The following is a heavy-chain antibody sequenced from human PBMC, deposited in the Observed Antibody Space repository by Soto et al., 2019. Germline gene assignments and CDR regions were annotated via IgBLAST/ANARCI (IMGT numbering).Heavy chain of an antibody. D-gene: IGHD2-15*01. Sequence: SENLSLTCTVSGGSISSSSYYWGWIRQPPGKELEWIGSIYYSGSTYYNPSLKSRVTISVDTSKNQFSLKLSSVTAADTAVYYCARLRPGSDVGFYWGQGTLVTVSS. CDR2: IYYSGST. V-gene: IGHV4-39*01. CDR1: GGSISSSSYY. CDR3: ARLRPGSDVGFY. J-gene: IGHJ4*02.